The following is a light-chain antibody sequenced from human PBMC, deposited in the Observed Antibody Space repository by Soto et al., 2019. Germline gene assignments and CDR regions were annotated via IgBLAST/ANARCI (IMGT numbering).Light chain of an antibody. CDR3: AAWDDSLNGRV. V-gene: IGLV1-44*01. J-gene: IGLJ1*01. CDR1: NSNIGSNT. CDR2: YDN. Sequence: QTALTQPPSASGTPGQRVTISCSGSNSNIGSNTVNWYQQLPGTAPKLPIYYDNLRPSGVPDRISGSESGTSASLAISGLQSDDEADYYCAAWDDSLNGRVLGTGTKVTVL.